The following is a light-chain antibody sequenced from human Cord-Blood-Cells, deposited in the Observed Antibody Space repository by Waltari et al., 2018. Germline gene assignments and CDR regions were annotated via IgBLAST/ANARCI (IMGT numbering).Light chain of an antibody. J-gene: IGKJ1*01. V-gene: IGKV1-39*01. Sequence: DIQLTQSPSSLSASVGDRVTITCRASQSISSYLNGYQQKPGKAPKLLIYAASSLQSVVPSRFSGSGSWTDFTLTISSMQPEDFATYYRKQSYSTPWTFGQGTKVEIK. CDR3: KQSYSTPWT. CDR2: AAS. CDR1: QSISSY.